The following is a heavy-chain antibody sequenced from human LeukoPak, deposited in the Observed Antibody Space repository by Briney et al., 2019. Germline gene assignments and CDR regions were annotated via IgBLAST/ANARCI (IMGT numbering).Heavy chain of an antibody. D-gene: IGHD5-12*01. Sequence: GGSLRLSCAASGFTFSSYWMSWVRQAPGKGLEWVANIKQDGSEKYYVDSVKGRFTISRDNAKNSLYLQMNSLRAEDTAVYDCARQQYSENYRNYYYYMDVWGKGTTVTISS. CDR2: IKQDGSEK. J-gene: IGHJ6*03. V-gene: IGHV3-7*01. CDR3: ARQQYSENYRNYYYYMDV. CDR1: GFTFSSYW.